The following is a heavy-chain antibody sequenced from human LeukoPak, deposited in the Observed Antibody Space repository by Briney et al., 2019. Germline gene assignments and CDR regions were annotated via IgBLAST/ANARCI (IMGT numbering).Heavy chain of an antibody. CDR2: INKDGSEK. CDR1: GFTFSSYW. Sequence: PGGSLRLSCAASGFTFSSYWMTWVRQTPGKGLEWVATINKDGSEKYYVDSVKGRFTISRDNAKNSLYLQMNGLRAEDTAVYYCARDKSMGDSYFVYWGQGTLVTVSS. CDR3: ARDKSMGDSYFVY. J-gene: IGHJ4*02. V-gene: IGHV3-7*01. D-gene: IGHD2-21*02.